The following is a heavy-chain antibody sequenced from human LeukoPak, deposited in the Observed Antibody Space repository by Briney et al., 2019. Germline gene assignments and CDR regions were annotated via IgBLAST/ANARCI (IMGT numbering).Heavy chain of an antibody. V-gene: IGHV3-48*01. CDR3: ARVRGSSGSYEYYHYMDV. CDR1: GFTFSNYS. J-gene: IGHJ6*03. Sequence: GGSLRLSCAASGFTFSNYSMNWVRQAPGKGLEWVSYISSPSSTIYYADSVKGRFTISRDNAKSSLYLQMNSLRAEDTAVYYCARVRGSSGSYEYYHYMDVWGKGTTVTISS. D-gene: IGHD1-26*01. CDR2: ISSPSSTI.